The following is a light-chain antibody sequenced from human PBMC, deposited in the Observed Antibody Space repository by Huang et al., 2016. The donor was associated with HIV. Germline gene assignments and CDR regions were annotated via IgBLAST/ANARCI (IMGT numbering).Light chain of an antibody. V-gene: IGKV1-33*01. J-gene: IGKJ5*01. CDR2: DAS. Sequence: DIQMNQSSSSLFASVGDRVTITCQASQEISNYLNWYQQKPGKAPKLLIYDASNLETGVPSRFSGSGSGTDFTFTISSLQPEDTATYYCQQYDNLPPLVTFGQGTRLEIK. CDR3: QQYDNLPPLVT. CDR1: QEISNY.